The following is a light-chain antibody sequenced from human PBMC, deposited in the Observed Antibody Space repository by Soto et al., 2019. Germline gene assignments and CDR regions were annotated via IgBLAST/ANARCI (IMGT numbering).Light chain of an antibody. CDR1: SGHSNFA. V-gene: IGLV4-69*01. CDR2: VNTDGSH. J-gene: IGLJ2*01. Sequence: QLVLTQSPSASASLGASVKLTCTLSSGHSNFAIAWLQQRPDRGPRYLMKVNTDGSHDKGDGIPDRFSGSTSGAERYLTISSLQSEDEADYYCQTWGTGTHVVFGGGTKVTVL. CDR3: QTWGTGTHVV.